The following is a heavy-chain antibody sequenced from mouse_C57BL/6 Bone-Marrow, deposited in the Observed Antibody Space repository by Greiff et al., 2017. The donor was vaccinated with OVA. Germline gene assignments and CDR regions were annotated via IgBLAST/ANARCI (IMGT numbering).Heavy chain of an antibody. V-gene: IGHV1-5*01. D-gene: IGHD1-1*01. CDR3: TRGRITTVVAGGDY. Sequence: VHVKQSGTVLARPGASVKMSCKTSGYTFTSYWMHWVKQRPGQGLEWIGAIYPGNSDTSYNQKFKGKAKLTAVTSASTAYMELSSLTNEDSAVYYCTRGRITTVVAGGDYWGQGTTLTVSS. J-gene: IGHJ2*01. CDR2: IYPGNSDT. CDR1: GYTFTSYW.